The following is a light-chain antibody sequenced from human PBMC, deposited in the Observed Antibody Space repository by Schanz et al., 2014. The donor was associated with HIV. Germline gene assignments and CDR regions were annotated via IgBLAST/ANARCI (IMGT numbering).Light chain of an antibody. CDR2: GAS. CDR1: QSLGGSQ. J-gene: IGKJ1*01. CDR3: QQYGRSPST. V-gene: IGKV3-20*01. Sequence: EVVLTQSPGALSLSPGERVTLSCRASQSLGGSQLAWYQHKPGQAPRLLIYGASNRATGIPDRFSGGGSGTDFTLTISRLEPEDFAVYYCQQYGRSPSTFGQGTKVEVK.